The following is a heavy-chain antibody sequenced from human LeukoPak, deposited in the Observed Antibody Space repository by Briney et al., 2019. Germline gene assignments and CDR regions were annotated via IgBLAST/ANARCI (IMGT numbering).Heavy chain of an antibody. Sequence: PSETLSLTCTVSGGSISSYYWSWIRQPPGKGLEWIGYIYYSGSTNYNPSLKSRVTISVDTSKNQFSLKLSSVTAADTAVYYCARLPQGYWGQGTLVTVSS. CDR3: ARLPQGY. CDR2: IYYSGST. CDR1: GGSISSYY. J-gene: IGHJ4*02. V-gene: IGHV4-59*12.